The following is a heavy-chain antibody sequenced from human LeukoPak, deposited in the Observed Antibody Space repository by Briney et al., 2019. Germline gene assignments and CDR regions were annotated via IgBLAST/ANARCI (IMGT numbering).Heavy chain of an antibody. D-gene: IGHD2-2*01. Sequence: PGGSLRLSCAASGFTLSSYWMHWVRHAPGKGLVWVSRINSDGSSTTYADSVKGPFTISRDNAKNTLYLQMNSLRAEDTAVYHCARGSQRGAAANYYGMDVWGQGTTVTVSS. CDR3: ARGSQRGAAANYYGMDV. J-gene: IGHJ6*02. V-gene: IGHV3-74*01. CDR1: GFTLSSYW. CDR2: INSDGSST.